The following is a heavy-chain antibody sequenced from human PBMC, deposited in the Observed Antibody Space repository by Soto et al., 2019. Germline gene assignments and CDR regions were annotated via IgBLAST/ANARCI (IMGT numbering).Heavy chain of an antibody. CDR2: IKPSDIT. V-gene: IGHV3-23*01. CDR1: GFTFTTYA. Sequence: VQVLESGGGLVQPGGSLRLSCAASGFTFTTYALTWVLLAPGRGLEWVSSIKPSDITYYPDSVRGRFTVSRDNSKNTLYLQMSSLRVEDTAIYYGAKSPLGDGYADWYFDLWGRGTLVTVSS. D-gene: IGHD5-12*01. J-gene: IGHJ2*01. CDR3: AKSPLGDGYADWYFDL.